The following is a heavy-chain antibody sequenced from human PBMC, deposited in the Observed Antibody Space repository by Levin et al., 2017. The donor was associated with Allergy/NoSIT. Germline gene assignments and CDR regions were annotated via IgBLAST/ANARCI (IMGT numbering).Heavy chain of an antibody. CDR2: IYPGDSDT. Sequence: GGSLRLSCKGSGSSFTSYWIGWVRQMPGKGLEWMGIIYPGDSDTRYSPSFQGQVTISADKSISTAYLQWSSLKASDTAMYYCARLSTAKYAYYYYGMDVWGQGTTVTVSS. J-gene: IGHJ6*02. CDR3: ARLSTAKYAYYYYGMDV. V-gene: IGHV5-51*01. D-gene: IGHD4/OR15-4a*01. CDR1: GSSFTSYW.